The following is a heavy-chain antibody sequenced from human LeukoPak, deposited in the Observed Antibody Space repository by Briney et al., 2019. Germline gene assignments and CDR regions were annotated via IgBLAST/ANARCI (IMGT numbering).Heavy chain of an antibody. CDR1: GFTFSGSA. Sequence: GGSLRLSCAASGFTFSGSAMHWVRQASGKGLEWVGRIRSKANSYATAYAASVKGRFTISRDNSKNTLYLQMNSLRAEDTAVYYCAKETDSSGYYPSWYFDLWGRGTLVTVSS. J-gene: IGHJ2*01. D-gene: IGHD3-22*01. V-gene: IGHV3-73*01. CDR3: AKETDSSGYYPSWYFDL. CDR2: IRSKANSYAT.